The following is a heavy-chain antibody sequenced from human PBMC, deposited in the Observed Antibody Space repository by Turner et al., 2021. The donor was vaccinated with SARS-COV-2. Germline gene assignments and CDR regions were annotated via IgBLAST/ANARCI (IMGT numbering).Heavy chain of an antibody. Sequence: EVQLVESGGGLVQPGGSLRLSCAASGFTFSNYDMHWVRQATGKGLEWVSAVGTAGDTYYPGSVKGRFTISRENGKNSLYLQMNSLRAGDTAVYYCARAKSRGLISWFDPWGQGTLVTVSS. CDR1: GFTFSNYD. CDR3: ARAKSRGLISWFDP. D-gene: IGHD3-10*01. V-gene: IGHV3-13*04. J-gene: IGHJ5*02. CDR2: VGTAGDT.